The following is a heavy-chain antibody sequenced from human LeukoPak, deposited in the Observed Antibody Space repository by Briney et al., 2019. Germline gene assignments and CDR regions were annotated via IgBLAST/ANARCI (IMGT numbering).Heavy chain of an antibody. CDR1: GFPFNRFA. V-gene: IGHV3-23*01. J-gene: IGHJ4*02. Sequence: GGSLRLSCAASGFPFNRFAMSWVRQAPGQGLAWVSAFSGSGDAHYADSVKGRFTISRDNSKNTLFLHMNNLRAEDTAVYYCAKEGITGADSWGQGTLVSVSS. CDR2: FSGSGDA. CDR3: AKEGITGADS.